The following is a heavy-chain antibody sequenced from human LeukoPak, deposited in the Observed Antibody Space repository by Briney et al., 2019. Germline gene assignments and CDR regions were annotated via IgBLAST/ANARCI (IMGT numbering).Heavy chain of an antibody. CDR1: GYTFTSYG. Sequence: ASVKVSCKASGYTFTSYGINWVRQAPGQGLECMGWIRAYNGDTNYAQKFQGRVTMTTDTSTSTAYMELRSLRSDDTAMYYCARMSIPAAGPPSYYYYNGLDVWGQGTTVTVSS. D-gene: IGHD6-13*01. V-gene: IGHV1-18*01. J-gene: IGHJ6*02. CDR3: ARMSIPAAGPPSYYYYNGLDV. CDR2: IRAYNGDT.